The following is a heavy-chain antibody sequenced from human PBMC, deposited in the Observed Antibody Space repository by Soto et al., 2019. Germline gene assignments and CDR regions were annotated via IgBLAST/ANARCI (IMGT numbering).Heavy chain of an antibody. Sequence: GGSLRLSCTASGFTFSNAWMTWVRQAPGKGLEWVANIKQDGSAKAYVDFVKGRFTISRDNAKNTLYLQMNSLRAEDTAVYYCAKGAGWLTDYWGPGTLVTFSS. CDR3: AKGAGWLTDY. V-gene: IGHV3-7*04. CDR1: GFTFSNAW. D-gene: IGHD5-12*01. CDR2: IKQDGSAK. J-gene: IGHJ4*02.